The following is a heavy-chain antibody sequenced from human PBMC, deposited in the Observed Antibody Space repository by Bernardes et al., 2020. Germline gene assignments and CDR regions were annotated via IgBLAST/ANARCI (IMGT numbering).Heavy chain of an antibody. CDR1: GFTFSDYS. Sequence: GGSLRLSCAASGFTFSDYSVNWVRQAPGKGLEWVSSISNSAKYIYYADSVKGRFTISRDNAKKSLYLQMNSLRAEDTALYYCTRDRRSGDGSFVIWGQGTMVTVSS. J-gene: IGHJ3*02. V-gene: IGHV3-21*01. D-gene: IGHD1-26*01. CDR3: TRDRRSGDGSFVI. CDR2: ISNSAKYI.